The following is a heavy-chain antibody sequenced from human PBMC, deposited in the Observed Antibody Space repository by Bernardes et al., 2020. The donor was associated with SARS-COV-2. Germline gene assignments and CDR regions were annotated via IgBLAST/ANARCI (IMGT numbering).Heavy chain of an antibody. Sequence: GCALLRSCAASGFNFSGSAIQWVRQPSGQGLEWIGRIRSKPKGYATTYAASLKGRFVISRDDSRNTAYLQIHSLKIEDTAVYYCTGDYLYWDQGTLVSVSS. CDR3: TGDYLY. V-gene: IGHV3-73*01. J-gene: IGHJ4*02. CDR2: IRSKPKGYAT. CDR1: GFNFSGSA. D-gene: IGHD4-17*01.